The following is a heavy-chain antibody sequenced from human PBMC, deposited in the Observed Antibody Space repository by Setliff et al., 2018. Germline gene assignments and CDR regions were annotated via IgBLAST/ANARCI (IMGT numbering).Heavy chain of an antibody. Sequence: TLSLTCTVPGDSISSISYYWGWVRQPPGKGLEWIGEIYHDGPSVHYNPSLKSRLTISVDTSKNQFSLKLRSVTAADTAVYYCARTGTYRYFDYWGQGALVTVS. CDR3: ARTGTYRYFDY. CDR2: IYHDGPS. V-gene: IGHV4-39*01. J-gene: IGHJ4*02. D-gene: IGHD1-1*01. CDR1: GDSISSISYY.